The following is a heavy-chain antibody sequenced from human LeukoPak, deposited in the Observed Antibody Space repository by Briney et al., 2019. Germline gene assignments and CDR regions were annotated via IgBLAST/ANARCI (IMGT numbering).Heavy chain of an antibody. V-gene: IGHV4-31*03. CDR2: IYYSGST. Sequence: SETLSLTCTVSGGSISSGGYYSSWIRQHPGKGLEWIRYIYYSGSTYYNPSLKSRVTISVDTSKNQFSLKLSSVTAAGTAVYYCARDSYSSLYSHAFDIWGQGTMVTVSS. J-gene: IGHJ3*02. D-gene: IGHD6-6*01. CDR1: GGSISSGGYY. CDR3: ARDSYSSLYSHAFDI.